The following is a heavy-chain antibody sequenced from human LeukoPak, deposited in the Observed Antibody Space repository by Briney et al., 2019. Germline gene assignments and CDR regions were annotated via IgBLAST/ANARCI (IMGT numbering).Heavy chain of an antibody. CDR1: GFTFSSYA. D-gene: IGHD3-3*01. CDR2: ISYDGSNK. Sequence: GGSLRLSCAASGFTFSSYALHWVRQAPGKGLEWVATISYDGSNKKYADSVKGRITISRDPSKNTLYLQMNSLRAEDTAVYYCAGHFGAWHYFDYWGQGTLVTVSS. V-gene: IGHV3-30*04. CDR3: AGHFGAWHYFDY. J-gene: IGHJ4*02.